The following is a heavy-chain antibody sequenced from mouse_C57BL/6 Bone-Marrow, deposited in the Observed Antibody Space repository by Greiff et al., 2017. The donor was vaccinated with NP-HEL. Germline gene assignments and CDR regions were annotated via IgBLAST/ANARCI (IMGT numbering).Heavy chain of an antibody. CDR2: IDPEDGET. Sequence: EVQLQQSGAELVKPGASVKLSCTASGFNIKDYYMHWVKQRTEQGLEWIGRIDPEDGETKYAPKFQGKATLTVDTSSSTAYMQLSSLTSEDSAVYYCARWNYYGRGDYFDYWGQGTTLTVSS. CDR3: ARWNYYGRGDYFDY. D-gene: IGHD1-1*01. V-gene: IGHV14-2*01. J-gene: IGHJ2*01. CDR1: GFNIKDYY.